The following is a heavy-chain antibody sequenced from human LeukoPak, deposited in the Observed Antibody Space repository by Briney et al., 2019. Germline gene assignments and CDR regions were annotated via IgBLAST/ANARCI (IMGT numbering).Heavy chain of an antibody. V-gene: IGHV4-59*03. CDR3: ARALNYFDY. CDR1: GGAITNYY. J-gene: IGHJ4*02. CDR2: IYYTGST. Sequence: SETLSLTCGVSGGAITNYYWNWIRQAPGKGLEWLGYIYYTGSTTYNPSVKSRITISLDTSKKQISLKLRSVTAADTAVYYCARALNYFDYWGQGTLVTVSS.